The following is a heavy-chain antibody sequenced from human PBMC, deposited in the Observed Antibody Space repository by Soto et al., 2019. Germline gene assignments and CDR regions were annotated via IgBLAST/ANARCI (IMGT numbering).Heavy chain of an antibody. CDR3: ARGAAAGVEDGYFCL. J-gene: IGHJ2*01. V-gene: IGHV4-4*02. CDR2: IYHSGST. D-gene: IGHD6-13*01. Sequence: QVQLQASGPGLVKPSGTLSLTCAVSGGSISRSNWWSLVRQPPGKGLEWTGGIYHSGSTNYNPSRERRVIISVDKSKNQFSLELCSVTAADTAVYYCARGAAAGVEDGYFCLWGCGALVTV. CDR1: GGSISRSNW.